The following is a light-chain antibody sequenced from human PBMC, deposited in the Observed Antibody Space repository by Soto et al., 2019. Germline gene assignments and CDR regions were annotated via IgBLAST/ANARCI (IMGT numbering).Light chain of an antibody. V-gene: IGLV2-11*01. CDR1: STDVGVYNY. J-gene: IGLJ2*01. CDR2: DVN. Sequence: QAVVTQPRSVSGSPGQSVTISCTGTSTDVGVYNYVSWYQRHPGKAPKLLVYDVNKRPSGVPDRFFASKSGNTASLIISGLQAEDEAEYFCCSYAGYDVIFGGGTKRTVL. CDR3: CSYAGYDVI.